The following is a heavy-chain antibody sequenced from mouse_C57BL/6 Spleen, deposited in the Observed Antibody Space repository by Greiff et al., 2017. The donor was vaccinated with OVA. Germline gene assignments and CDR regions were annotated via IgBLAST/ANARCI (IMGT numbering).Heavy chain of an antibody. V-gene: IGHV2-2*01. CDR1: GFSLTSYG. CDR3: ARKGDWAPFDY. Sequence: VQGVESGPGLVQPSQSLSITCTVSGFSLTSYGVHWVRQSPGKGLEWLGVIWSGGSTDYNAAFISRLSISKDNSKSQVFFKMNSLQADDTAIYYCARKGDWAPFDYWGQGTTLTVSS. D-gene: IGHD4-1*01. J-gene: IGHJ2*01. CDR2: IWSGGST.